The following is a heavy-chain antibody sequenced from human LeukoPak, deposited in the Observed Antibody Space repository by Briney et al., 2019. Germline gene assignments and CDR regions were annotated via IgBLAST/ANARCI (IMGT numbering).Heavy chain of an antibody. J-gene: IGHJ4*02. Sequence: PGGSLRLSCAASGFTFSSYSMNWVRQAPGKGLEWVSYISSSSSTIYYADSVKGRFTISRDNAKNSLYLQMNSLRAEDTAVYYCARAARSSWYGYWGQGTLVTLSS. D-gene: IGHD6-13*01. CDR3: ARAARSSWYGY. CDR2: ISSSSSTI. V-gene: IGHV3-48*01. CDR1: GFTFSSYS.